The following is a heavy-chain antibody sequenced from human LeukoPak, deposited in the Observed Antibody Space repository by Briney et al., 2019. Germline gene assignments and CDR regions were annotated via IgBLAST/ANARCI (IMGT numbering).Heavy chain of an antibody. V-gene: IGHV4-61*02. J-gene: IGHJ4*02. CDR2: IYTSGST. D-gene: IGHD2-15*01. CDR3: ARTVVVTARTFDY. Sequence: SQTLSLTCTVSGGSISSGSYYWSWIRQPAGKGLEWIGRIYTSGSTNYNPSLKSRVTISVDTSKNQFSLKLSSVTAADTAVYYCARTVVVTARTFDYWGQGTLVTVSS. CDR1: GGSISSGSYY.